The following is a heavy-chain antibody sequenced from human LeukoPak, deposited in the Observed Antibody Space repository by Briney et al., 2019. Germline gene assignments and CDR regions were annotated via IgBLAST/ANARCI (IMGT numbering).Heavy chain of an antibody. Sequence: SETLSLTCTVSGASISSSSSYWAWIRQPPGKGLEWIASINYSGSTYYNPSLKGRVTISVDTSKQQFSLKLSSVTAADAAVYYCARGRPAAGQYFFDYWGQGALVTVSA. CDR1: GASISSSSSY. D-gene: IGHD6-13*01. J-gene: IGHJ4*02. CDR2: INYSGST. CDR3: ARGRPAAGQYFFDY. V-gene: IGHV4-39*01.